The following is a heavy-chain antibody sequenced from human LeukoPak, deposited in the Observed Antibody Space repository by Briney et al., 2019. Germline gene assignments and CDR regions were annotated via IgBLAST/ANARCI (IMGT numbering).Heavy chain of an antibody. D-gene: IGHD6-13*01. J-gene: IGHJ4*02. Sequence: GGSLRLSCSASGFTFSSFAMHWVRQAPGKGLEYVSAINSNGDITDYADSVKGRFTIPRDNSKNTLHLQMSSLTVEDTAVYYCVKSPHASSSYFHYWGQGTLVTVSS. CDR2: INSNGDIT. CDR1: GFTFSSFA. CDR3: VKSPHASSSYFHY. V-gene: IGHV3-64D*06.